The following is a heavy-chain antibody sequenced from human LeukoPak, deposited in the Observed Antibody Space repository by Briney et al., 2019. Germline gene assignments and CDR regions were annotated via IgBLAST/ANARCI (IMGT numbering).Heavy chain of an antibody. D-gene: IGHD3-16*01. CDR1: GFTVSSNY. Sequence: PGGSLRLSCAASGFTVSSNYMSWVRQAPGKGLEWVSVIYSGGSTYYADSVKGRFTISRDNAKNSLYLQMNSLRAEDTAVYYRARDNMITFGESSRCAFDIWGQGTMVTVSS. CDR3: ARDNMITFGESSRCAFDI. V-gene: IGHV3-66*01. CDR2: IYSGGST. J-gene: IGHJ3*02.